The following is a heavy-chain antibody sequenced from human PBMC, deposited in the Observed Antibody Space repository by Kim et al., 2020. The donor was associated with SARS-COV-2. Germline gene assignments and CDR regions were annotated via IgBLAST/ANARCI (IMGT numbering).Heavy chain of an antibody. CDR3: ARDGSPPSAYYDNMCHALDM. D-gene: IGHD3-22*01. V-gene: IGHV4-39*07. CDR1: GGSISSSSYY. CDR2: IYYSGST. J-gene: IGHJ3*02. Sequence: SETLSLTCTVSGGSISSSSYYWGWIRQPPGKGLEWIGSIYYSGSTYYNPSLKSRVTISVDTSKNQFSLKLSSVTAADTAVYYCARDGSPPSAYYDNMCHALDMWSQRLMVAVSS.